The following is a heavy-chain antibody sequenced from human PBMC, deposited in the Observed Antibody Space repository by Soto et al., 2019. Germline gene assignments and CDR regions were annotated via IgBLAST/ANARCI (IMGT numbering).Heavy chain of an antibody. J-gene: IGHJ4*02. D-gene: IGHD6-13*01. Sequence: PSETLSLTCTVSGGSISSSSYYWGWIRQPPGKGLEWIGSIYYSGSTYYNPSLKSRVTISVDTSKNQFSLKLSSVTAADTAVYYCARKERGIAAAVGYWGQGTLVTVSS. V-gene: IGHV4-39*01. CDR2: IYYSGST. CDR1: GGSISSSSYY. CDR3: ARKERGIAAAVGY.